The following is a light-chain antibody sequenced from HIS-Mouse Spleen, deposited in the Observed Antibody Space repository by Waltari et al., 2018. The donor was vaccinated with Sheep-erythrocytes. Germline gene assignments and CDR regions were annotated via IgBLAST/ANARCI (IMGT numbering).Light chain of an antibody. CDR1: QGISSA. J-gene: IGKJ2*01. V-gene: IGKV1-13*02. CDR2: DAS. Sequence: AIQLTQSPSSLSASVGDRVTITCRASQGISSALAWYQQKPGKAPKLLIYDASSLESVVPSRFSGSGSGTDFTLTISSLQPEDFATYYCQQSYSTPYTFGQGTKLEIK. CDR3: QQSYSTPYT.